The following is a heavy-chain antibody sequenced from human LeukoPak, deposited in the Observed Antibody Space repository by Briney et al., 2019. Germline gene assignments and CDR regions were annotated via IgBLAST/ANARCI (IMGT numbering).Heavy chain of an antibody. J-gene: IGHJ4*02. Sequence: GGSLRLSCAASGFTFSSYWMHWVRHAPGQGLVWVSRINSDGSSTSYADSVKGRFIIFRDYATNKLYLLMNMRGADDTAVYYCARDPDYDYVWGSYPYGDYWGEGTRVTVSS. CDR1: GFTFSSYW. D-gene: IGHD3-16*02. V-gene: IGHV3-74*01. CDR2: INSDGSST. CDR3: ARDPDYDYVWGSYPYGDY.